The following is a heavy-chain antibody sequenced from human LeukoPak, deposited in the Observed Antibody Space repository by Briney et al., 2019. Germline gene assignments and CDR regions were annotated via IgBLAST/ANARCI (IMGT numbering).Heavy chain of an antibody. Sequence: PGRSPRLSCAASGFTFDDYAMHWVRQAPGKGLEWVSGISWNSGSIGYADSVKGRFTISRDNAKNSLYLQMNSLRAEDTALYYCAKGYSDLGSSSYMDVWGKGTTVTVSS. CDR3: AKGYSDLGSSSYMDV. J-gene: IGHJ6*03. D-gene: IGHD6-6*01. CDR2: ISWNSGSI. V-gene: IGHV3-9*01. CDR1: GFTFDDYA.